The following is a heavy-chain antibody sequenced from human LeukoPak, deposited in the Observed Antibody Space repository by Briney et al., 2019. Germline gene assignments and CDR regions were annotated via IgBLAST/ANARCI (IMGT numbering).Heavy chain of an antibody. CDR1: GGSFSSYY. CDR3: ARPLMYYYGSETYFWFDP. Sequence: SETLSLTCAVYGGSFSSYYWGWIRQPPGKGLEWIGSIYYSGSTYYNPSLKSRVTISVDTSKNQFSLKLSSVTAADTAVYYCARPLMYYYGSETYFWFDPWGQGTLVTVSS. V-gene: IGHV4-39*01. J-gene: IGHJ5*02. D-gene: IGHD3-10*01. CDR2: IYYSGST.